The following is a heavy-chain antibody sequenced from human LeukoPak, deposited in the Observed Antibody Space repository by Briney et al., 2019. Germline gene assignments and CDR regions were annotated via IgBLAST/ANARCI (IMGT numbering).Heavy chain of an antibody. J-gene: IGHJ4*02. CDR2: ISYDGSNK. V-gene: IGHV3-30-3*02. Sequence: PGGSLRLSCAASGFTFSSYAMHWVRQAPGKGLEWVAVISYDGSNKYHADSVKGRFTISRDNSKNTLYLQMNSLRAEDTAVYYCAKRASGSGTSLYYFDYWGQGTLVTVSS. CDR1: GFTFSSYA. CDR3: AKRASGSGTSLYYFDY. D-gene: IGHD3-10*01.